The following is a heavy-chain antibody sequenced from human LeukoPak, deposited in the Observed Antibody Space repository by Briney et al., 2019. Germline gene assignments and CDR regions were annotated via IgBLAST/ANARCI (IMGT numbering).Heavy chain of an antibody. CDR2: ISAYNGNT. Sequence: ASVKVSCKASGYTITSDGISWVRQAPGQGLEWMGWISAYNGNTNYAQKLQGRVTMTTDTSTSTAYMELRSLRSDDTAVYYCALRITIFGVVPVYWGPGTLVTVSS. V-gene: IGHV1-18*01. J-gene: IGHJ4*02. CDR1: GYTITSDG. D-gene: IGHD3-3*01. CDR3: ALRITIFGVVPVY.